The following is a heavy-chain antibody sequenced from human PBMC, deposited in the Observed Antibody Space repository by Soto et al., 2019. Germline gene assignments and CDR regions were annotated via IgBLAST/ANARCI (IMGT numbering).Heavy chain of an antibody. CDR3: AKLWGGTYYYDSSGRDAFDI. V-gene: IGHV3-23*01. J-gene: IGHJ3*02. CDR1: GFTFSSYA. CDR2: ISGSGGST. Sequence: GGSLRLSCAASGFTFSSYAMSWVRQAPGKGLEWVSAISGSGGSTYYADSVKGRFTISRDNSKNTLYLQMNSLRAEDTAVYYCAKLWGGTYYYDSSGRDAFDIGAQGTMDTVSS. D-gene: IGHD3-22*01.